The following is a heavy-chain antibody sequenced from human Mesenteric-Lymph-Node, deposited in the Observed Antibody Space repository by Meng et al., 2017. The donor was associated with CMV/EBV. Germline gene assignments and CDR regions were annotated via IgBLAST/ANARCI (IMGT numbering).Heavy chain of an antibody. CDR3: ARVVVAATIYYFDC. CDR1: GGSISSGGYY. D-gene: IGHD2-15*01. Sequence: LRLSCDVSGGSISSGGYYWSWIRQHPGKGLEWIGYIYYSGSTYYNPSLKSRVTILVDTSKNQFSLKLNSVTAADTAVYYCARVVVAATIYYFDCWGQGTLVTVSS. J-gene: IGHJ4*02. CDR2: IYYSGST. V-gene: IGHV4-31*11.